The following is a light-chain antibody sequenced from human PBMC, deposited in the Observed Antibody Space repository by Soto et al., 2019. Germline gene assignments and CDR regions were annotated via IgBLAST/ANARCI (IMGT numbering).Light chain of an antibody. V-gene: IGLV3-21*02. CDR1: NLGTKS. Sequence: SYELTQPPSVSVAPGQTARITCGGSNLGTKSVHWYQQKPGQAPVLVVYDDTNRPSGIPERFSGSNSGNTATLTISRVEAGDEADYYCQVWDTSSDHVVFGGGTKLTVL. CDR2: DDT. J-gene: IGLJ2*01. CDR3: QVWDTSSDHVV.